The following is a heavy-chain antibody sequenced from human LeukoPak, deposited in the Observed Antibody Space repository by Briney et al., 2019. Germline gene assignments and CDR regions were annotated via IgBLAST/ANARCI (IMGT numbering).Heavy chain of an antibody. J-gene: IGHJ4*02. V-gene: IGHV3-48*03. CDR2: ISSSGSSI. CDR1: GFIFTSYD. Sequence: PGGSLRLSCAASGFIFTSYDFNWVRQAPGKGLEWVSYISSSGSSIYYADSVKGRFTISRDNAKKSLYLQMNSLRGEDTAVYYCARKAAYVYWGQGTLGTVSS. D-gene: IGHD3-16*01. CDR3: ARKAAYVY.